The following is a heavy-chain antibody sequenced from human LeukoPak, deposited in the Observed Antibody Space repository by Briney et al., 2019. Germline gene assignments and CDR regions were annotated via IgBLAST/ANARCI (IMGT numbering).Heavy chain of an antibody. CDR3: ARVGPPRQQEYYYGMDV. D-gene: IGHD6-6*01. Sequence: PGGSLRLSCAASGFTFSGYGMHWVRQAPGKGLERVAVIWYDGSNKYYADSVKGRFTISRDNSKNTLYLQMNSLRAEDTAVYYCARVGPPRQQEYYYGMDVWGQGTTVTVSS. V-gene: IGHV3-33*01. J-gene: IGHJ6*02. CDR1: GFTFSGYG. CDR2: IWYDGSNK.